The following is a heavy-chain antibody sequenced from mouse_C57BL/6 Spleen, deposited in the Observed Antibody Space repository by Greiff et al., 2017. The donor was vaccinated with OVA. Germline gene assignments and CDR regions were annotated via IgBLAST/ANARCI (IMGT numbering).Heavy chain of an antibody. Sequence: QVHVKQSGAELAKPGASVKLSCKASGYTFTSYWMHWVKQRPGQGLEWIGYINPSSGYTKYNQKFKDKATLTADKSSSTAYMQLSSLTYEDSAVYYCASPLSGAWFAYWGQGTLVTVSA. CDR2: INPSSGYT. J-gene: IGHJ3*01. V-gene: IGHV1-7*01. D-gene: IGHD1-1*01. CDR3: ASPLSGAWFAY. CDR1: GYTFTSYW.